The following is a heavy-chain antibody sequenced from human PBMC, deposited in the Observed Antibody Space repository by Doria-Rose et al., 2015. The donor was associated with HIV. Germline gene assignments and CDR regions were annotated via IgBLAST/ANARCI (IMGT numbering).Heavy chain of an antibody. Sequence: QVQLQQWDAGLVKPSETLSLTCAVFGGSFSGYYWSWIRQPPGQGLEWIGGIHPRGSTTYKTSLKSRVDISLDTSKNLFSLKLSSVTAADTAVYYCARGLLRGGWNDVDYYYGMDVWGQGTAVTVSS. V-gene: IGHV4-34*01. J-gene: IGHJ6*02. CDR3: ARGLLRGGWNDVDYYYGMDV. D-gene: IGHD1-1*01. CDR2: IHPRGST. CDR1: GGSFSGYY.